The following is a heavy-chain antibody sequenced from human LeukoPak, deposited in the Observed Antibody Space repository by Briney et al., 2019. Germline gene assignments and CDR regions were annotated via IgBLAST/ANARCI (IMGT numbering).Heavy chain of an antibody. J-gene: IGHJ4*02. V-gene: IGHV3-74*01. D-gene: IGHD6-25*01. CDR2: TSKDGSDT. CDR3: ARGGYSGSYYRFS. CDR1: GFNFSDYW. Sequence: GGSLRLSCAASGFNFSDYWMHWVRHAPGKGPEWLSRTSKDGSDTFYADAAKGRFTASRDNAKNTVYLQVTNVSPEDTAVYYCARGGYSGSYYRFSWGQGTLVTVAS.